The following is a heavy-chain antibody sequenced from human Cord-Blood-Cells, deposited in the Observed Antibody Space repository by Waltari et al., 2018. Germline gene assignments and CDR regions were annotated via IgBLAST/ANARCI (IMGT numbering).Heavy chain of an antibody. CDR1: GFTGSSNY. J-gene: IGHJ4*02. CDR3: ARDSLGGIAAFDY. CDR2: IYSGGST. Sequence: EVQLVESGGGLIQPGGSLRLSCAASGFTGSSNYMTWVLQAPGKGLEGVSVIYSGGSTYCADSVKGRFTISRANSKNTLYLQMNSLRAEDTAVYYCARDSLGGIAAFDYWGQGTLVTVSS. V-gene: IGHV3-53*01. D-gene: IGHD6-13*01.